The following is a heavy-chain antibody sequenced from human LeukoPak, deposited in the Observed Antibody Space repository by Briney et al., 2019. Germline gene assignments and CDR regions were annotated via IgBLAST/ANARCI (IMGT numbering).Heavy chain of an antibody. CDR1: GSSFPTYW. D-gene: IGHD6-19*01. V-gene: IGHV5-51*01. Sequence: GASLQISCKGSGSSFPTYWIGWVRQMPGKGLEWMGIIYPGDSDTRYSPSFQGQVTISADRSISTAYLQWSSLKASDTAMYYCARHGSSGLIDYWGQGTLVSVSP. J-gene: IGHJ4*02. CDR2: IYPGDSDT. CDR3: ARHGSSGLIDY.